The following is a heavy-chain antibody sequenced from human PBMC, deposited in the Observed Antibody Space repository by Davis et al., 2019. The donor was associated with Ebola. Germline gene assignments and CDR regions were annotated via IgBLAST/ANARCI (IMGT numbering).Heavy chain of an antibody. D-gene: IGHD3-3*01. CDR1: GFSFSDYW. CDR3: VRGFLYVI. Sequence: GESLKISCEVSGFSFSDYWMSWVRQAPGKGLEWVASIKKDGNEKYYVDSVKGRFTISRDNAKNSLYLQMNSLRAEDTAVYYCVRGFLYVIWGQGTMVTVSS. J-gene: IGHJ3*02. V-gene: IGHV3-7*01. CDR2: IKKDGNEK.